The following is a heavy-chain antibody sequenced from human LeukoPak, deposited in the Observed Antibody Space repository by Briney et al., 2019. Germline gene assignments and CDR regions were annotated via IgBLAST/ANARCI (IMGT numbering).Heavy chain of an antibody. J-gene: IGHJ5*02. CDR3: ARRMTVSATHWFDP. CDR1: GGSIISYY. CDR2: VYYTGST. D-gene: IGHD5/OR15-5a*01. Sequence: PSETLSLTCTVSGGSIISYYWSWVRQPPGKGLEWFGFVYYTGSTNLNPSLKSRLTISVDTSKNQFSLRLSSVTAADTAIYYCARRMTVSATHWFDPWGQGTLVTVSS. V-gene: IGHV4-59*01.